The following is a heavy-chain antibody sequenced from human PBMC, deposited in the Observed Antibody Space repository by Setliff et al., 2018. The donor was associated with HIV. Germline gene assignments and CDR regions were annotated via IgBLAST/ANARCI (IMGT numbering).Heavy chain of an antibody. CDR2: ISSSGSTI. CDR3: AKDMGGDLLTGNVFDI. J-gene: IGHJ3*02. CDR1: GFTFSDYY. V-gene: IGHV3-11*01. Sequence: PGGSLRLSCAASGFTFSDYYMSWIRQAPGKGLEWVSYISSSGSTIYYADSVKGRFTISRDSAKNSLYLQMNSLRPEDTALYYCAKDMGGDLLTGNVFDIWGQGTMVTVSS. D-gene: IGHD3-9*01.